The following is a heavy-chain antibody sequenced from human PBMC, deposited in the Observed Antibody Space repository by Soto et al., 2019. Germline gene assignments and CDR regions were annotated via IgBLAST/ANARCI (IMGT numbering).Heavy chain of an antibody. CDR1: GFTFSDCA. J-gene: IGHJ6*02. V-gene: IGHV3-30*18. D-gene: IGHD2-2*01. CDR2: VSDGGTKK. Sequence: GGSLRLSCAASGFTFSDCAMHWVRQAPGKGLEWVATVSDGGTKKYYADSAEGRFTISRDNSKNSLYLQMISLRPEDAAVYYCAKDHFYHQAYYGMNVWGQGTTVTVSS. CDR3: AKDHFYHQAYYGMNV.